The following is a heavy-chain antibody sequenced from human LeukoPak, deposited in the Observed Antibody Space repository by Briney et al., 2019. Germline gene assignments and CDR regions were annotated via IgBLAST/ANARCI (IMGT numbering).Heavy chain of an antibody. CDR1: GFTFSSYA. CDR3: ARAGYDILTGYYNY. V-gene: IGHV3-30-3*01. D-gene: IGHD3-9*01. Sequence: GGSLRLSCAASGFTFSSYAMHWVRQAPGKGLEWVAVISYDGSNKYYADSVKGRFTISRDNSKNTLYLQMNSLRVEDTAVYYCARAGYDILTGYYNYWGQGTLVTVSS. J-gene: IGHJ4*02. CDR2: ISYDGSNK.